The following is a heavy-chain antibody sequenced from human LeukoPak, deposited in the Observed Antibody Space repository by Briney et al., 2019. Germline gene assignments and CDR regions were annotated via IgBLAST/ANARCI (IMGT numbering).Heavy chain of an antibody. V-gene: IGHV3-48*04. Sequence: GGSLRLSCAASGFTFSSYSMNWVRQAPGKGLEWVSYISSSSSTIYYADSVKGRYTISRDNAKNSLYLQMNSLRAEDTAVYYCARLPAYCSSTSCYVDYWGQGTLVTVSS. J-gene: IGHJ4*02. D-gene: IGHD2-2*01. CDR1: GFTFSSYS. CDR2: ISSSSSTI. CDR3: ARLPAYCSSTSCYVDY.